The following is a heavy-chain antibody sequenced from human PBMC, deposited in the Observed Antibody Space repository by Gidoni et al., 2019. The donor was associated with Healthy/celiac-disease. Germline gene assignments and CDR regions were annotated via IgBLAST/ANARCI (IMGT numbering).Heavy chain of an antibody. V-gene: IGHV4-38-2*02. Sequence: QVQLQESGPGLVKPSETLSLTCAVSGYSISSGYYWGWIRQPPGKGLEWIGSIYHSGSTYYNPSLKSRVTISVDTSKNQFSLKLSSVTAADTAVYYCARDRQGFPLIVGECSTSCYDGYWFDPWGQGTLVTVSS. CDR1: GYSISSGYY. CDR2: IYHSGST. D-gene: IGHD2-2*01. CDR3: ARDRQGFPLIVGECSTSCYDGYWFDP. J-gene: IGHJ5*02.